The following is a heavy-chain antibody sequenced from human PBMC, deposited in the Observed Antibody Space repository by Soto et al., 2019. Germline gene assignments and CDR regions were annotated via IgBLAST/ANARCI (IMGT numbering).Heavy chain of an antibody. CDR3: SSDQDIVSMIAH. J-gene: IGHJ4*01. D-gene: IGHD5-12*01. CDR1: GDSLSNNSAA. V-gene: IGHV6-1*01. CDR2: TYYRSRWDN. Sequence: SPTLSLPCVISGDSLSNNSAAWNWIRQSPSRGLEWLGRTYYRSRWDNHYAESVKSRITINPDTSKNQFSLHLKSVTPEDSAVYYFSSDQDIVSMIAHWGQGTLVTVSS.